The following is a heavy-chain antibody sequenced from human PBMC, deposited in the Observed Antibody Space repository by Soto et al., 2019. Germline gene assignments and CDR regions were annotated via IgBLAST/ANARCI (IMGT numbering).Heavy chain of an antibody. V-gene: IGHV3-73*01. Sequence: GGSLRLSCAASGFTFSGSAMHWVRQASGKGLEWVGSIRNKANSYATEYDASAKGRFTISRDDSKNTAYLQMNSLKPEDTAEYYCLGSTIVVAGSDYYYGMDVWGQGTTVTVSS. CDR2: IRNKANSYAT. CDR3: LGSTIVVAGSDYYYGMDV. J-gene: IGHJ6*02. D-gene: IGHD6-19*01. CDR1: GFTFSGSA.